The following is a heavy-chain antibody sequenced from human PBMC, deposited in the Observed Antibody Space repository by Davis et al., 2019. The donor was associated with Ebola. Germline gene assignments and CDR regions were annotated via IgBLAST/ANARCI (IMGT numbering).Heavy chain of an antibody. CDR2: INHSGST. CDR1: GGSISSYY. CDR3: ARDRWHSSIWGYSYYGMDV. V-gene: IGHV4-34*01. D-gene: IGHD2-2*01. Sequence: MPSETLSLTCTVSGGSISSYYWSWIRQPPGKGLEWIGEINHSGSTNYNPSLKSRVTMSVDTSKNQFSLKLSSVTAADTAVYYCARDRWHSSIWGYSYYGMDVWGQGTTVTVSS. J-gene: IGHJ6*02.